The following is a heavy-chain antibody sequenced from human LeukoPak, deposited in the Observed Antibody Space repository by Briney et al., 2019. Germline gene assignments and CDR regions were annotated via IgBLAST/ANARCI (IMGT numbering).Heavy chain of an antibody. CDR1: GFTFSSYG. D-gene: IGHD3-16*01. V-gene: IGHV3-33*03. J-gene: IGHJ4*02. CDR2: IWYDGSNK. CDR3: AKDRPLGWPDYYFDY. Sequence: PGGSLRLSCAASGFTFSSYGMHWVRQAPGKGLEWVAVIWYDGSNKYYADSVKGRFTISRDNAKNSLFLQMNSLRAEDTAVYYCAKDRPLGWPDYYFDYWGQGTLVTVSS.